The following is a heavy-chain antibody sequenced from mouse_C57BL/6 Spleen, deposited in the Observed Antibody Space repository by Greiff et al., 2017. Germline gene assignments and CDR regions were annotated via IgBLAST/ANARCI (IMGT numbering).Heavy chain of an antibody. CDR1: GFNIKDDY. J-gene: IGHJ3*01. CDR3: TTYGNYPFAY. Sequence: EVKLMESGAELVRPGASVKLSCTASGFNIKDDYMHWVKQRPEQGLEWIGWIDPENGDTEYASKFQGKATITADTSSNTAYLQLSSLTSEDTAVYYCTTYGNYPFAYWGQGTLVTVSA. V-gene: IGHV14-4*01. CDR2: IDPENGDT. D-gene: IGHD2-1*01.